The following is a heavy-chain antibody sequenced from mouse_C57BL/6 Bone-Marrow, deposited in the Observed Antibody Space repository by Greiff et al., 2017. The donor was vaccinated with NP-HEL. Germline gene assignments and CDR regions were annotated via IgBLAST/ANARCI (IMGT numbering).Heavy chain of an antibody. CDR3: TTSTVVPSYWYFDV. V-gene: IGHV1-5*01. CDR1: GYTFTSYW. CDR2: IYPGNSDT. Sequence: EVQLQQSGTVLARPGASVKMSCKTSGYTFTSYWMHWVKQRPGQGLEWIGAIYPGNSDTSYNQKFKGKAKLTAVTSASTAYMELSSLTNEDSAVNYCTTSTVVPSYWYFDVWGTGTTVTVSS. D-gene: IGHD1-1*01. J-gene: IGHJ1*03.